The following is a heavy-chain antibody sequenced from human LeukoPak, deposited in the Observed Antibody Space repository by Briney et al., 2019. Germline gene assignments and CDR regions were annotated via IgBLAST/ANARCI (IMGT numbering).Heavy chain of an antibody. V-gene: IGHV1-8*01. CDR1: GYTFTSYD. D-gene: IGHD3/OR15-3a*01. CDR2: MNPNSGNT. J-gene: IGHJ4*02. CDR3: ASLPTGLGLFDY. Sequence: ASVKVSCKASGYTFTSYDINWVRQATGQGLEWMGWMNPNSGNTGYAQKFQGRVTITTDESTSTAYMELSSLRSEDTAVYYCASLPTGLGLFDYWGQGTLVTVSS.